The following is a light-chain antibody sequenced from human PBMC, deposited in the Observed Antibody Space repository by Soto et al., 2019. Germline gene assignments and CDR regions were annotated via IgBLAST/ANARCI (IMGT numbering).Light chain of an antibody. Sequence: DIQMTQSPSSLSASVGDRVTITCRASQSISSYLNWYQQNPGKAPKLLIYAASSLQSGVPSRFSGSGSGTDVTLTISSLQPEDVATYYCQQSYSTPPEWTFGQGTKVEIK. CDR1: QSISSY. V-gene: IGKV1-39*01. CDR3: QQSYSTPPEWT. CDR2: AAS. J-gene: IGKJ1*01.